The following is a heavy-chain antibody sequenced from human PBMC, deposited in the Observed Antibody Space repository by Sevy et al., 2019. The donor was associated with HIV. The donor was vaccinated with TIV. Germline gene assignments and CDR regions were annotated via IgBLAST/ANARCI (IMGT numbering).Heavy chain of an antibody. CDR1: GGSVSSGSYY. D-gene: IGHD3-9*01. Sequence: SETLSLTCTVSGGSVSSGSYYWSWIRQPPEKGLEWIGYIYYSGSTNYNPSLKSRVTISVDTSKNQFSLKLSSVTAADTAVYYCARGPTYYDILTGHDFYGMDVWGQGTTVTVSS. CDR2: IYYSGST. CDR3: ARGPTYYDILTGHDFYGMDV. J-gene: IGHJ6*02. V-gene: IGHV4-61*01.